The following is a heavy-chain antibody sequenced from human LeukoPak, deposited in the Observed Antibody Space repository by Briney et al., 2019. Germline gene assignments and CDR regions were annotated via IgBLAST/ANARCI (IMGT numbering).Heavy chain of an antibody. CDR3: ARRSGSYSNFDY. J-gene: IGHJ4*02. CDR1: GFTFSSYS. D-gene: IGHD3-10*01. CDR2: ISSSSSYV. V-gene: IGHV3-21*01. Sequence: GGSLRLSCAASGFTFSSYSMNWVRQAPGKGLEWVSSISSSSSYVYYADSVKGRFTISRDNAKNSLYLQMNSLRAEDTAVYYCARRSGSYSNFDYWGQGTLVTVSS.